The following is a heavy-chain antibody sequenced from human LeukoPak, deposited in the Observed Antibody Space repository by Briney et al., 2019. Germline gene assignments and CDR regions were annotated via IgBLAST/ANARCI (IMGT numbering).Heavy chain of an antibody. V-gene: IGHV4-34*01. J-gene: IGHJ4*02. CDR1: GGSFSGYY. Sequence: SETLSLTCAVYGGSFSGYYWSWIRQPPGKGLEWIGEINHSGSTNYNPSLKSRVTISVDTSKNQFSLKLSSVTAADTAVYYCARGSRVWVAAAGRGLDYWGQGTLVTVSS. CDR2: INHSGST. CDR3: ARGSRVWVAAAGRGLDY. D-gene: IGHD6-13*01.